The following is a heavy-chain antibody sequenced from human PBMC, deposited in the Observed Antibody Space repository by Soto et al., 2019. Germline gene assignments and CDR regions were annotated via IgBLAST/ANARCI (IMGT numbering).Heavy chain of an antibody. D-gene: IGHD1-1*01. V-gene: IGHV1-2*02. CDR2: ISSESGGT. CDR3: GRGRNGQPGVFY. CDR1: GYTFTGHY. J-gene: IGHJ4*02. Sequence: ASVKVSCKTSGYTFTGHYIHWVRQAPEQGPEWMGEISSESGGTRYAQKFQGRVTLTRDTSITTVYMELSNLSPDDTAVYYCGRGRNGQPGVFYWGQGTLVPVSS.